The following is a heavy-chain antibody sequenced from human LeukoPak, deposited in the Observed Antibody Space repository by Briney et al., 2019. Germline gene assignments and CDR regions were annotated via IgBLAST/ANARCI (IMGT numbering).Heavy chain of an antibody. V-gene: IGHV4-34*01. D-gene: IGHD3-22*01. CDR1: GGSFSGYY. Sequence: SETLSLTCAVYGGSFSGYYWSWIRQPPGKGLEWIGEINHSGSTNYNPSLKSRVTISVDTSKNQFSLKLSSVTAADTAVYYCARDSYYDSSGPSFDYWGQGTLVTVPS. J-gene: IGHJ4*02. CDR3: ARDSYYDSSGPSFDY. CDR2: INHSGST.